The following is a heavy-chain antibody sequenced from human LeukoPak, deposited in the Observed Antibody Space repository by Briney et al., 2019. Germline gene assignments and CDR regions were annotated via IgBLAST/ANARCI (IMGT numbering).Heavy chain of an antibody. J-gene: IGHJ4*02. D-gene: IGHD3-9*01. V-gene: IGHV3-23*01. CDR3: AKNYDILTGYFDY. CDR1: GFTFSSYA. Sequence: GGSLRLSCAASGFTFSSYAMTWVRQAPGKGLEWVSAISGSGGSTYYADSVKGRFTISRDNSKNTLYLQMNSLRAEDTAVYYCAKNYDILTGYFDYWGQGTLVTVSS. CDR2: ISGSGGST.